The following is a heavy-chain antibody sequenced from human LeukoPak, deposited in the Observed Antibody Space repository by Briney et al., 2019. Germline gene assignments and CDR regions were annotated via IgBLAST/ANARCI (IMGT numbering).Heavy chain of an antibody. Sequence: PSETLSPTCTVSGGSISSYYWSWIRQPPGKGLEWIGYIYYSGSTNYNPSLKSRVTISVDTSKNQFSLKLSSVTAADTAVYYCARRTTSYSSGWTYYFDYWGQGTLVTVSS. CDR3: ARRTTSYSSGWTYYFDY. D-gene: IGHD6-19*01. CDR2: IYYSGST. J-gene: IGHJ4*02. V-gene: IGHV4-59*08. CDR1: GGSISSYY.